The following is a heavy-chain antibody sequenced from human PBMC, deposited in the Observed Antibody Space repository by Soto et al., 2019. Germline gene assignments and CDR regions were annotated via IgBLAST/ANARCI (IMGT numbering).Heavy chain of an antibody. J-gene: IGHJ6*03. V-gene: IGHV2-5*02. CDR2: IYWDDDK. Sequence: QITLKESGPTLVKPTQTLTLTCTFSGFSLTTSGEAVGWIRQPPGKALEWLALIYWDDDKRSSPSLKSRLTIPEDTAKIPVVVTRTNMDPVHTATYSCAHIPGSGQRRNSSSSFMDDWFKGTKVTVSS. D-gene: IGHD3-10*01. CDR1: GFSLTTSGEA. CDR3: AHIPGSGQRRNSSSSFMDD.